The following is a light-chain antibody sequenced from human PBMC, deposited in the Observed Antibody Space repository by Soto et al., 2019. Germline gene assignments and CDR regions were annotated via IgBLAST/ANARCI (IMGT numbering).Light chain of an antibody. CDR2: AAS. J-gene: IGKJ4*01. V-gene: IGKV1-27*01. Sequence: DTPMTQSPSSLSASVGARVTITCRASQGISNYLAWYQQKPGKVPKLLIYAASTLQSGVPSRFSGSGSGTDFTLTISSLQPEDVATYYCQKYNSAPPLTFGGGTKVEIK. CDR1: QGISNY. CDR3: QKYNSAPPLT.